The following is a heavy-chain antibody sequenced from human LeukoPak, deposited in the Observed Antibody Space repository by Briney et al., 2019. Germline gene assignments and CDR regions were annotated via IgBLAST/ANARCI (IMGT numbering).Heavy chain of an antibody. J-gene: IGHJ6*03. V-gene: IGHV3-11*01. D-gene: IGHD2-15*01. CDR1: GFTFSDYY. Sequence: PGGSLRLSCAASGFTFSDYYMTWLRQAPGKGLEWVSYISSSGSTIYYADSVKGRFTISRDNAKNSLYLQMNSLRAEDTAVYYCARGYCSGGSCYSYYYYMDVWGKGTTVTISS. CDR2: ISSSGSTI. CDR3: ARGYCSGGSCYSYYYYMDV.